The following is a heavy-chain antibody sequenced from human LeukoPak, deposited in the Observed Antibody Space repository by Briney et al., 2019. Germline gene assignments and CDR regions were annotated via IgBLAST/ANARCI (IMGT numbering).Heavy chain of an antibody. J-gene: IGHJ6*03. CDR1: GGTFSSYA. CDR2: INPNSGGT. CDR3: ASLPQPLITFDMDV. V-gene: IGHV1-2*06. Sequence: GASVKVSCKASGGTFSSYAISWVRQAPGQGLEWMGRINPNSGGTNYAQKFQGRVTMTRDTSISTAYMELSRLRSDDTAVYYCASLPQPLITFDMDVWGKGTTVTVSS. D-gene: IGHD3-16*01.